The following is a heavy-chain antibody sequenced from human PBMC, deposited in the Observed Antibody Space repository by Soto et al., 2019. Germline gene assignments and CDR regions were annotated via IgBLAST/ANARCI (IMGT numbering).Heavy chain of an antibody. CDR3: ARDALRPYYYGMDV. Sequence: EVQLVESGGGLVQPRGSLRLSCAASGFIFSSYEMNWVRQAPGKGLEWVSHISSSGSTIYYADSVKGRITISRDNAKSFMFLQLSSLRADDTAIYYCARDALRPYYYGMDVWGQGTSVTASS. J-gene: IGHJ6*02. CDR1: GFIFSSYE. V-gene: IGHV3-48*03. D-gene: IGHD5-12*01. CDR2: ISSSGSTI.